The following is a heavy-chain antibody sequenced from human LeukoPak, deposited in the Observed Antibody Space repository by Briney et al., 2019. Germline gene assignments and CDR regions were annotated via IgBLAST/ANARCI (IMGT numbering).Heavy chain of an antibody. Sequence: SETLSLTCAVYGGSFSDSYWSWIRQPPGRGLEWSGEINHRGNTNYNPSLKSRVTISVDTSKNQFSLRLTSVTAADTAVYYCARRSRGSYGGTDWGQGTLVTVSS. D-gene: IGHD1-26*01. CDR2: INHRGNT. CDR3: ARRSRGSYGGTD. CDR1: GGSFSDSY. J-gene: IGHJ4*02. V-gene: IGHV4-34*01.